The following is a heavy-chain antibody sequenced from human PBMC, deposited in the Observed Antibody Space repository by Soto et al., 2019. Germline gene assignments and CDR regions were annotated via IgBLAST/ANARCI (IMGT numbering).Heavy chain of an antibody. J-gene: IGHJ4*02. CDR3: ARHRYSYGVYYFDY. D-gene: IGHD5-18*01. V-gene: IGHV4-59*08. Sequence: SETLSLTCIVSGGSISNYYWSWIRQPPGKGLEWIGYIYYSGSTNYNPSLTSRVTISVDTSKNQLSLKLSSVTAADTAVYYCARHRYSYGVYYFDYWGQGTLVTVSS. CDR1: GGSISNYY. CDR2: IYYSGST.